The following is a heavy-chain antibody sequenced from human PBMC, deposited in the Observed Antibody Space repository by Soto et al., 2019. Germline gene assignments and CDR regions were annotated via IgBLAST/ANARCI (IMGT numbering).Heavy chain of an antibody. CDR2: ISGSGGST. CDR1: GFTFSSYA. V-gene: IGHV3-23*01. Sequence: PGGSLRLSCAASGFTFSSYAMSWVRQAPGKGLEWVSAISGSGGSTYYADSVKGRFTISRDNSKDTLYLQMSSLRAEDTAVYYCVKNEHYYDSSGTSPCWGQGTLVTVSS. CDR3: VKNEHYYDSSGTSPC. D-gene: IGHD3-22*01. J-gene: IGHJ4*02.